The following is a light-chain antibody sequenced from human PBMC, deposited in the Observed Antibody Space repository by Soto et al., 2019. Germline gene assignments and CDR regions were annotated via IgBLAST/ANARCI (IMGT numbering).Light chain of an antibody. J-gene: IGKJ1*01. CDR3: QQYGSSGT. Sequence: EILLTQSPGTLSLSPGERATLSCRASQSVSSSYLAWYQQKPGHAPSLLIYGASSRATGIPDRLSGSGSGTDFTLTISRLEPEDFAVYYCQQYGSSGTFGQGTKVDIK. CDR2: GAS. V-gene: IGKV3-20*01. CDR1: QSVSSSY.